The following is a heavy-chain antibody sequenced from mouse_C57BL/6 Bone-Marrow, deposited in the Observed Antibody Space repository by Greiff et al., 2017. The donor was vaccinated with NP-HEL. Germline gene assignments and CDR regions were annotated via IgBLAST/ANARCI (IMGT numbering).Heavy chain of an antibody. J-gene: IGHJ3*01. D-gene: IGHD2-1*01. Sequence: VQLQQSGAELARPGASVKLSCKASGYTFTSYGISWVKQRTGQGLEWIGEIYPRSGNTYYNEKFKGKATLTADKSSSTAYMELRSLTSEDSAVYFCARSGYGNYPWFAYWGQGTLVTVSA. CDR2: IYPRSGNT. CDR3: ARSGYGNYPWFAY. V-gene: IGHV1-81*01. CDR1: GYTFTSYG.